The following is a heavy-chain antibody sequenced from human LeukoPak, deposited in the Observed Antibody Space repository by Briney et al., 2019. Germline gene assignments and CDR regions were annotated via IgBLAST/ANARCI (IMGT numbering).Heavy chain of an antibody. CDR3: ARYFGDPQGMDV. CDR1: GFTFSSYW. CDR2: INSDGSST. Sequence: PGGSLRLSCAASGFTFSSYWMHWVRQAPGKGLVWVSRINSDGSSTSYADSVKGRFTISRDNAKNTLYLQMNSLRAEDTAVYYCARYFGDPQGMDVWGQGTTVTVSS. J-gene: IGHJ6*02. V-gene: IGHV3-74*01. D-gene: IGHD3-10*01.